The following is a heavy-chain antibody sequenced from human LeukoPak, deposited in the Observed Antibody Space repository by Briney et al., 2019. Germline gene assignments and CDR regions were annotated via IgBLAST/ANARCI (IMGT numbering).Heavy chain of an antibody. Sequence: GGSLRLSRATSGFTFSSYAMHWVRQATGKGLEWVSAIGTAGDTFYPGSVKGRFTISRENAKNSLSLQMNSLRAEDTAVYYCVRQQTPHGNFDYWGQGTLVTVSS. CDR2: IGTAGDT. CDR3: VRQQTPHGNFDY. V-gene: IGHV3-13*01. J-gene: IGHJ4*02. CDR1: GFTFSSYA. D-gene: IGHD1-26*01.